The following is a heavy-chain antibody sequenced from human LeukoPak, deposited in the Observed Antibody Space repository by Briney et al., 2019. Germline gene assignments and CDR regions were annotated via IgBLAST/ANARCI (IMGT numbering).Heavy chain of an antibody. Sequence: ASVKDSCKASGYTFTSYYMNWVREAPGQGLEWMGIINPSSGRTTYAQKFQGRVTMTRDTSTSTVYMELTSLRSEDTAVFYCARGGLPARSWFDPWGQGTLVTVSS. CDR2: INPSSGRT. CDR1: GYTFTSYY. D-gene: IGHD3/OR15-3a*01. J-gene: IGHJ5*02. V-gene: IGHV1-46*01. CDR3: ARGGLPARSWFDP.